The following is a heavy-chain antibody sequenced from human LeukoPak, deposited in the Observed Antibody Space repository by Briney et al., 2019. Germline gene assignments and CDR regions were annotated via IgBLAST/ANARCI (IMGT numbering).Heavy chain of an antibody. J-gene: IGHJ3*02. CDR2: IYYSGST. V-gene: IGHV4-30-4*01. Sequence: PSETLSLTCTVSGGSISSGDYCWGWIRQPPGKGLEWIGYIYYSGSTYYNPSLESRVTISVDTSKNQFSLKLSSVTAADTAVYYCANDYYDSSGYRHDAFDIWGQGTMVTVSS. CDR1: GGSISSGDYC. CDR3: ANDYYDSSGYRHDAFDI. D-gene: IGHD3-22*01.